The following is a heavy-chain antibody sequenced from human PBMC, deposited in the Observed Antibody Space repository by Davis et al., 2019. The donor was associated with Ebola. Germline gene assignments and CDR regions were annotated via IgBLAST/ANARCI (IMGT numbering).Heavy chain of an antibody. V-gene: IGHV1-2*06. CDR2: IHPNSGDT. CDR3: ARAQFPTTSDY. Sequence: ASVKVSCKASGYTFINYYMHWVRQAPGQGLEWMGRIHPNSGDTKNPQKFQGRVTMTWDTSITTAYMELSRLTSDDTAVYYCARAQFPTTSDYWGQGTLVTVSS. J-gene: IGHJ4*02. D-gene: IGHD1-1*01. CDR1: GYTFINYY.